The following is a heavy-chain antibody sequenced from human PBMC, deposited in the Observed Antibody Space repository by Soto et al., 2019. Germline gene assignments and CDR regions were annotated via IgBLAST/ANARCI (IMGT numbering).Heavy chain of an antibody. CDR3: ASIHVGGAVDYFDY. CDR1: GGSISSYF. CDR2: IYYSGTT. Sequence: PSETLSLTCTVSGGSISSYFWSWIRQPPGKGLEWIGYIYYSGTTNYNPSLKSRVTISVDTSKNQFSLKLSSVTAADTAVYYCASIHVGGAVDYFDYWRQGTLVTVSS. J-gene: IGHJ4*02. D-gene: IGHD1-26*01. V-gene: IGHV4-59*01.